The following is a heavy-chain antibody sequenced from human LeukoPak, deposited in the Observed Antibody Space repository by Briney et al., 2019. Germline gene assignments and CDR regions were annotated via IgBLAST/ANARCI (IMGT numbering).Heavy chain of an antibody. CDR2: ISSSGSTI. CDR3: ARDPRSSTSGGAFDI. CDR1: GFTFSDYY. V-gene: IGHV3-11*04. D-gene: IGHD2-2*01. J-gene: IGHJ3*02. Sequence: PGGSLRLSCAASGFTFSDYYMSWVRQAPGKGLEWVSYISSSGSTIYYADSVKGRFTISSDNAKNSLYLQMNSLRAEDTAVYYCARDPRSSTSGGAFDIWGQGTMVTVSS.